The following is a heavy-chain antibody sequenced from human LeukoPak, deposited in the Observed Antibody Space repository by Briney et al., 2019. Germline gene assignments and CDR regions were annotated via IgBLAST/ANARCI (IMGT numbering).Heavy chain of an antibody. CDR2: IKQDGSEK. CDR3: ARLTTVTTYYFDY. Sequence: PGGSLRLSCAASGFTFSSYWMSWVRQAPGKGLEWVANIKQDGSEKYYVDSVKGRFTISRDNAKNSLYLQMNSLRAEDTAVYYCARLTTVTTYYFDYWGQRTLVTVSS. V-gene: IGHV3-7*01. D-gene: IGHD4-17*01. CDR1: GFTFSSYW. J-gene: IGHJ4*02.